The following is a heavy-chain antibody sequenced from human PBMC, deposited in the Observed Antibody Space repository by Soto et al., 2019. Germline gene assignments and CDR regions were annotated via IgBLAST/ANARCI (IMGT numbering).Heavy chain of an antibody. V-gene: IGHV3-30*18. CDR2: ISYDGSNK. CDR3: AKSDSRIFGVVNGHLDV. Sequence: QVQLVESGGGVVQPGRSLRLSCAASGFTFSSYGMHWVRQAPGKGLEWVAVISYDGSNKYYADSVKGRFTISRGNSKNTLYLQMNSLRAEDTAVYYCAKSDSRIFGVVNGHLDVWGQGTTVTVSS. J-gene: IGHJ6*02. CDR1: GFTFSSYG. D-gene: IGHD3-3*02.